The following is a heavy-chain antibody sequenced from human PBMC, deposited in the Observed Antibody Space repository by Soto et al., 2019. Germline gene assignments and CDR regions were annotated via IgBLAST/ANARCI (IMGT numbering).Heavy chain of an antibody. V-gene: IGHV1-3*01. CDR3: ARELQGLYYFDY. CDR1: EYTFTSYT. CDR2: INGGNGNT. Sequence: GASVKVSCKASEYTFTSYTMHWVRQAPGQRLEWMGWINGGNGNTKYSQKFQGRVTITRDTSASTAYMELSSLRSDDTAVYYCARELQGLYYFDYWGQGTLVTGLL. J-gene: IGHJ4*02. D-gene: IGHD4-4*01.